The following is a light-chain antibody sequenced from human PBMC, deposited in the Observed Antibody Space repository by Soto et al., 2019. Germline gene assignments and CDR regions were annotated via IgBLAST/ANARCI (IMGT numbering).Light chain of an antibody. V-gene: IGKV3-20*01. CDR2: GSS. J-gene: IGKJ2*01. Sequence: EVVLTQSPGTLSLSPGDRATLSCRASQSVSNNYFAWYQQKPGQAPRLLIFGSSDRATGIPDRFSGSGSGTDFTLTISRLEPEDFAVYYWQQYGSSPPYTFGQGTKLEIK. CDR3: QQYGSSPPYT. CDR1: QSVSNNY.